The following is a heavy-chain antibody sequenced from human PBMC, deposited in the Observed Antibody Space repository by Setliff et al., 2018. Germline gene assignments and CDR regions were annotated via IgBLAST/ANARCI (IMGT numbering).Heavy chain of an antibody. Sequence: GGSLRLSCAVSGFTLSSYAMNWVRQAPGKGLEWVAVISCDASNEYYADSVKGRFTISRDNSKNTLYLQMNSLRTEDTAVYYCARGPSQIVGGTTYFDYWGQGTLVTVSS. CDR3: ARGPSQIVGGTTYFDY. D-gene: IGHD1-26*01. CDR2: ISCDASNE. J-gene: IGHJ4*02. CDR1: GFTLSSYA. V-gene: IGHV3-30*16.